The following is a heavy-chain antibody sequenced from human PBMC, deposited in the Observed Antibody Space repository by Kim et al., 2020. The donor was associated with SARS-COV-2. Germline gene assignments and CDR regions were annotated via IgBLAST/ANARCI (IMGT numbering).Heavy chain of an antibody. CDR2: IYYSGSN. D-gene: IGHD2-8*02. J-gene: IGHJ4*02. V-gene: IGHV4-39*01. Sequence: SETLSLTCTVSGGSISSSSYYWGWIRQPPGKGLEWIGSIYYSGSNYYNPSLKSRATISVDTSKNQFSLKMSSVTAADTAVYYCARQFCLGLAWKYWGQGTLVTVSS. CDR3: ARQFCLGLAWKY. CDR1: GGSISSSSYY.